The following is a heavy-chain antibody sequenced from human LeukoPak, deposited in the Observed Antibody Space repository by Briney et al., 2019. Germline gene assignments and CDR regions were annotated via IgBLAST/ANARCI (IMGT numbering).Heavy chain of an antibody. D-gene: IGHD6-19*01. V-gene: IGHV4-59*08. CDR1: GGSISSYY. Sequence: PSETLSLTCTVSGGSISSYYWSWIRQPPGKGLEWIGYIYYSGSTNYNPSLKSRVTISVDTSKNQFSLKLSSATAADTAVYYCARHRGSSGWYFDYWGQGTLVTVSS. J-gene: IGHJ4*02. CDR3: ARHRGSSGWYFDY. CDR2: IYYSGST.